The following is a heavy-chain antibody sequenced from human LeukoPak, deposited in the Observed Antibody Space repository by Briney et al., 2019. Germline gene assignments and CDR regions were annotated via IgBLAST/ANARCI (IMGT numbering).Heavy chain of an antibody. Sequence: SETLSLTCTVSGGSISSYYWSWIRQPPGKGLEWIGYIYYSGSTNYNPSLKSRVTISVDTSKNQFSLKLSSVTAADTAVYYCARRPFYGWYFDLWGRGTLVTVSS. CDR2: IYYSGST. CDR3: ARRPFYGWYFDL. CDR1: GGSISSYY. D-gene: IGHD2/OR15-2a*01. J-gene: IGHJ2*01. V-gene: IGHV4-59*08.